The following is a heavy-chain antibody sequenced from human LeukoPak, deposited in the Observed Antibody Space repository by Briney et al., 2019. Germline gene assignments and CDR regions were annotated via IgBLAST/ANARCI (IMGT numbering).Heavy chain of an antibody. Sequence: SETLSLTCTVSGGSISSYYWSWIRQPPGKGLEWIGYIYYSGSTNYNPSLKSRVTVSVDTSKNQFSLKLSSVTAADTAVYYYARHVMIARPSFDYWGQGTLVTVSS. V-gene: IGHV4-59*08. CDR2: IYYSGST. CDR3: ARHVMIARPSFDY. CDR1: GGSISSYY. D-gene: IGHD3-16*01. J-gene: IGHJ4*02.